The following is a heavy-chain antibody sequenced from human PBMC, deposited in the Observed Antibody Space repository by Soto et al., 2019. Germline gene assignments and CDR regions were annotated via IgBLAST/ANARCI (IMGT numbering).Heavy chain of an antibody. J-gene: IGHJ4*02. CDR3: AKGSASGVPYYFDY. D-gene: IGHD2-8*01. CDR2: ISDSGGSA. CDR1: GFTFSTYA. V-gene: IGHV3-23*01. Sequence: EVQLLESGGGLVQPGGSLRLSCAASGFTFSTYAMSWVRQAPGKGLEWVSAISDSGGSAYYADSVEGRFTISRDNSKNTLYLQMNSVRAEDTAVYYCAKGSASGVPYYFDYWGQGTLVTVSS.